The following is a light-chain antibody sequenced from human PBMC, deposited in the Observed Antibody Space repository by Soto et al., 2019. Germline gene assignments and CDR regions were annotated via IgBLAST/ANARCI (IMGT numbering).Light chain of an antibody. V-gene: IGKV1-6*01. CDR1: QGIRNR. Sequence: AIQMTQSPSSLSASVGDRVTITCRASQGIRNRLGWYQQKPGKAPKVLIYAASTLQSGVPSRFSGSEYGTDFTITISYLQPEDFATYYCLQDYTYPWTFGQGTGVEIK. J-gene: IGKJ1*01. CDR2: AAS. CDR3: LQDYTYPWT.